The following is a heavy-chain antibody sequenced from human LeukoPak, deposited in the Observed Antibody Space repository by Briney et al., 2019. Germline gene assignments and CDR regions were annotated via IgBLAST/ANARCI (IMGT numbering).Heavy chain of an antibody. CDR3: AKDGVTPYYFDF. J-gene: IGHJ4*02. D-gene: IGHD2-21*02. V-gene: IGHV3-30*02. CDR2: IRYDGSNK. Sequence: PGGSLILSCAAHGFTFSSYGMPSVRQAPGKGLEWVAFIRYDGSNKYYADSVKGRFTISRDNSKNTLYLQMNSLRAEDTAVYCCAKDGVTPYYFDFWGQGTLVTVSS. CDR1: GFTFSSYG.